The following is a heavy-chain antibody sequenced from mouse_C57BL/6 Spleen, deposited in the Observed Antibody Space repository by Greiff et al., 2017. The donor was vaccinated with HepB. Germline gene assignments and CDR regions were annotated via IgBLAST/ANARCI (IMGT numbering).Heavy chain of an antibody. V-gene: IGHV5-4*01. D-gene: IGHD1-1*01. CDR2: ISDGGSYT. CDR1: GFTFSSYA. J-gene: IGHJ4*01. CDR3: ARASTTVVAYYYAMDY. Sequence: EVQGVESGGGLVKPGGSLKLSCAASGFTFSSYAMSWVRQTPEKRLEWVATISDGGSYTYYPDNVKGRFTISRDNAKNNLYLQMSHLKSEDTAMYYCARASTTVVAYYYAMDYWGQGTSVTVSS.